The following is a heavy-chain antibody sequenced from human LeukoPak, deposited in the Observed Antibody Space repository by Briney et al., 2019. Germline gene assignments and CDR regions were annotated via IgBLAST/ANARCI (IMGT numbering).Heavy chain of an antibody. Sequence: ASVKISCKVSGYTFTDYYMHWVQQDPGKGLEWMGLVDPEDGETIYAEKFQGRVTITADTSTDTAYMELSSLRSEDTAVYYCATAYWPFGVVIMDNWFDPWGQGTLVTVSS. CDR3: ATAYWPFGVVIMDNWFDP. J-gene: IGHJ5*02. CDR2: VDPEDGET. D-gene: IGHD3-3*01. V-gene: IGHV1-69-2*01. CDR1: GYTFTDYY.